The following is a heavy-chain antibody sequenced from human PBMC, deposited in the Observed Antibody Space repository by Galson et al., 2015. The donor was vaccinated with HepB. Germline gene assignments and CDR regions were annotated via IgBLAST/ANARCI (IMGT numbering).Heavy chain of an antibody. CDR2: TYYRSKWYS. CDR3: ARDPARGAAAAFDP. CDR1: GDSVSINSAG. V-gene: IGHV6-1*01. Sequence: CAISGDSVSINSAGWNWIRQSPSRGLEWLGRTYYRSKWYSDYAVSMKSRITFNPDTSKNQITLQLKSVTPDDTAVYYCARDPARGAAAAFDPWGQGTLVTVSS. J-gene: IGHJ5*02. D-gene: IGHD6-13*01.